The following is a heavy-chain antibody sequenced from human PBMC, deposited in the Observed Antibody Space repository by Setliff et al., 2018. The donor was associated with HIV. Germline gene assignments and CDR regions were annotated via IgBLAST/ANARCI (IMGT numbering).Heavy chain of an antibody. CDR1: GFTFSSYG. CDR3: AKLGGSGSYSNAFDY. CDR2: IRYDGSNK. D-gene: IGHD3-10*01. V-gene: IGHV3-30*02. Sequence: GGSLRLSCAASGFTFSSYGMHWVRQAPGKGLEWVAFIRYDGSNKYYADSVKGRFTISRDNSRNTLYLQMNSLRAEDTAVYFCAKLGGSGSYSNAFDYWGQGTLVTVSS. J-gene: IGHJ4*02.